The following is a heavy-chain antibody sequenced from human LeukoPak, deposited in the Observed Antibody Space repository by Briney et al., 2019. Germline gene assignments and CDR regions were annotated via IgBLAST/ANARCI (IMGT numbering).Heavy chain of an antibody. D-gene: IGHD3-10*01. CDR3: ASRHSYASGNFYPAFDI. V-gene: IGHV1-2*02. CDR1: GYTFTAYY. Sequence: ASVKVSCKAFGYTFTAYYMHWVRQAPGQGFVWMGWINLDSGATDYAQKVQGRVTMARDTSSGTAYMEVSRLRSDDTAVYYWASRHSYASGNFYPAFDIWGQGTMVTVSS. CDR2: INLDSGAT. J-gene: IGHJ3*02.